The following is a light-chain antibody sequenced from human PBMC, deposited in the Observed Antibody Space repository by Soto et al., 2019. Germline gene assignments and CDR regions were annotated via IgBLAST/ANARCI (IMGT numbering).Light chain of an antibody. CDR1: QSISSW. CDR3: QQYNTPRAWT. Sequence: DIQMTQSPATVSASVGDRVTITCRASQSISSWVAWYQQKPGKAPNLLMHKASILVSGGDSRFRGSRFGTHFTLTISSLLRDYFATYYCQQYNTPRAWTFGQGTKVEI. V-gene: IGKV1-5*03. CDR2: KAS. J-gene: IGKJ1*01.